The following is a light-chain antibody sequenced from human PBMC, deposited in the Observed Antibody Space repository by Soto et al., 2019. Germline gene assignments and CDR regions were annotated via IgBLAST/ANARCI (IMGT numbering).Light chain of an antibody. V-gene: IGKV1-16*01. Sequence: DIQMTQSPSSLSSSVGGRVTITCRASQDINNFLAWFQQKPGKAPKPLIYSASSLQDGVPSRFSGSGSGTHFTLTISSLQPEDVATYFCLQYDRFPATFGGGTRVDIE. CDR1: QDINNF. CDR3: LQYDRFPAT. CDR2: SAS. J-gene: IGKJ4*01.